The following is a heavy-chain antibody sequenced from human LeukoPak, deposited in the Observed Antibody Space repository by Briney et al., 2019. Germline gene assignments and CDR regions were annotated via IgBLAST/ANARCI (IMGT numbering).Heavy chain of an antibody. CDR1: GYTSTGYN. J-gene: IGHJ5*02. CDR2: INPNSGGT. D-gene: IGHD2-15*01. Sequence: ASVKVSCKASGYTSTGYNMHWVRQAPGQGLEWMGWINPNSGGTNYAQKFQGRVTMTRDTSISTAYMELSRLRSDDTAVYYCARGRVVVAATLVWFDPWGQGTLVTVSS. CDR3: ARGRVVVAATLVWFDP. V-gene: IGHV1-2*02.